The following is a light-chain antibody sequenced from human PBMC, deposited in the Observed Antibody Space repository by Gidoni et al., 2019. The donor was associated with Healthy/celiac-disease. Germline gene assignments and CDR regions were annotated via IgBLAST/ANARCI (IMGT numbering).Light chain of an antibody. V-gene: IGLV1-40*01. Sequence: QSVLTQPPSVSGAPGQRVTISCTGSISNIGAGYDVHWYQQLPGTAPKLLIYCNSNRPSWVPDLFSGAKSGTSASLAITGLQAEDEAEYYCQSYDSSLSGVVFGGGTKLTVL. CDR3: QSYDSSLSGVV. CDR1: ISNIGAGYD. J-gene: IGLJ2*01. CDR2: CNS.